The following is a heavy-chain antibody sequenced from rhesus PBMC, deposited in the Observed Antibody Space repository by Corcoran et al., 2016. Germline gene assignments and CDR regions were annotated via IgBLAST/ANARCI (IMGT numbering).Heavy chain of an antibody. Sequence: QLQLQESGPGLVQPSETLSVTCAVSGGSISSSYWRCLRQAPGKGLEWIGYIYGSGSSTNYNPSLKSRVTLSVDTSKNQFSLKLSSVTAADTAVYYCARDSYGLDSWGQGVVVTVSS. J-gene: IGHJ6*01. CDR3: ARDSYGLDS. CDR2: IYGSGSST. CDR1: GGSISSSY. V-gene: IGHV4-169*02.